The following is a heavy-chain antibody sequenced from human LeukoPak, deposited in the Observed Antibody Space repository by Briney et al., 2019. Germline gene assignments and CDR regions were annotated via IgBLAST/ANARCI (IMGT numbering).Heavy chain of an antibody. D-gene: IGHD3-3*01. Sequence: GTSLSLSCAVSGFTMKNFGMHWFRQAPAKGLEWGAEIWYDGSQRHYMDSVKGRFAISRENSMNTLSLQMNGLRVEDTAVYYCVRGADMNYNFENSFYFDSWGQGALVIVSS. CDR1: GFTMKNFG. J-gene: IGHJ4*02. CDR2: IWYDGSQR. V-gene: IGHV3-33*01. CDR3: VRGADMNYNFENSFYFDS.